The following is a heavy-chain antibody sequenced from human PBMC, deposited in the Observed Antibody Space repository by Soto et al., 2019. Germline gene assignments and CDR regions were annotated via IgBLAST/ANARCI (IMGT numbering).Heavy chain of an antibody. D-gene: IGHD1-26*01. CDR2: YVPEDGKT. CDR3: ATGVGWGFIYSLQY. V-gene: IGHV1-24*01. Sequence: QVQLEQSGAEVKKPGASVRVSCKISGSTLSEFSMYWVRQAPGKGLEWMGGYVPEDGKTIYAPKFQDRVIMTEDTSTDTAYMELSSLRSEDTAVYFCATGVGWGFIYSLQYWGQGTPVTVSS. CDR1: GSTLSEFS. J-gene: IGHJ4*02.